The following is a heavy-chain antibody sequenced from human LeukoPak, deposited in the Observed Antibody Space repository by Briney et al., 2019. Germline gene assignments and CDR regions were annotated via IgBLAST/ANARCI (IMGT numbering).Heavy chain of an antibody. CDR2: ISSSSGYI. V-gene: IGHV3-21*01. Sequence: GGSLRLSCAASGFTFSSYSMNWVRQAPGKGLEWVSSISSSSGYIYYADSVKGRFTISRDNAKNSLYLQMNSLRAEDTAVYYCARLIAAATYDYWGQGTLVTVSS. D-gene: IGHD6-13*01. J-gene: IGHJ4*02. CDR1: GFTFSSYS. CDR3: ARLIAAATYDY.